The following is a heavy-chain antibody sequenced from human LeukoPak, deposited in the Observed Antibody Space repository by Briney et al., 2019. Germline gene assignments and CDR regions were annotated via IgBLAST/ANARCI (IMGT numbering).Heavy chain of an antibody. CDR1: GYRFTSYD. Sequence: AASVKVSCKTSGYRFTSYDISWARQATGQGLQWMGRMTPSSGSAEYAQRFQGRVTLTRDTASGTAYLELRSLSADDTAIYYCAREGPLFVLDYWGQGTRVAVSS. CDR3: AREGPLFVLDY. J-gene: IGHJ4*02. CDR2: MTPSSGSA. V-gene: IGHV1-8*01. D-gene: IGHD6-6*01.